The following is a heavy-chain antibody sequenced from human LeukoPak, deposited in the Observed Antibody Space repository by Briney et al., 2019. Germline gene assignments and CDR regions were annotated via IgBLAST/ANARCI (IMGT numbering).Heavy chain of an antibody. Sequence: PGGSLRLSCAASGFTFSSYWMSWVRQAPGKGLEWVANIKQDGSEKYYVDSVKGRFTISRDNAKNSLYLQMNSLRAEDTAVYYCAREGASHYDFWSGCYTIRYYYYYYGMDVWGQGTTVTVSS. V-gene: IGHV3-7*01. CDR2: IKQDGSEK. CDR3: AREGASHYDFWSGCYTIRYYYYYYGMDV. D-gene: IGHD3-3*01. J-gene: IGHJ6*02. CDR1: GFTFSSYW.